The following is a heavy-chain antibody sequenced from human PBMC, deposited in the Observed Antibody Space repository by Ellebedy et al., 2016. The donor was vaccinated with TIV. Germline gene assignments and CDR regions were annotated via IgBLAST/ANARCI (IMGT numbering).Heavy chain of an antibody. CDR1: GFTFSSYA. D-gene: IGHD3-22*01. CDR3: ARGSLDFDYFDSSGYST. CDR2: ISSSSSFI. Sequence: GGSLRLXXAASGFTFSSYAMTWVRQAPGKGLEWVSSISSSSSFINYADSVKGRFTISRDNAKNSLYLQMNSLRAEDTAVYYCARGSLDFDYFDSSGYSTWGQGTLVTVSS. V-gene: IGHV3-21*01. J-gene: IGHJ5*02.